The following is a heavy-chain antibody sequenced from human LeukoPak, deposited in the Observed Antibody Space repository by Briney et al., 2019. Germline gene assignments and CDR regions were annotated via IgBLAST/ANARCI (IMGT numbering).Heavy chain of an antibody. CDR1: GGSISSSSYY. Sequence: PSETLSLTCTVSGGSISSSSYYWGWIRQPPGKGLEWIGSIYYSGSTYYNPSLKSRVTISVDTSKNQFSLKLSSVTAADTAVYYCARDRGEQQLGTFDYWGQGTLVTVSS. CDR3: ARDRGEQQLGTFDY. V-gene: IGHV4-39*07. J-gene: IGHJ4*02. CDR2: IYYSGST. D-gene: IGHD6-13*01.